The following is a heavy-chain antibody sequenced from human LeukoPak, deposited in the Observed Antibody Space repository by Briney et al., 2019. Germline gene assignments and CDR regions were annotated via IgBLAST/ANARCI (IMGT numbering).Heavy chain of an antibody. CDR1: GGSISSGGYH. J-gene: IGHJ3*02. CDR3: ARDRDYYDFRGAFDI. V-gene: IGHV4-31*03. Sequence: SQTLSLTCTVSGGSISSGGYHWSWIRQFPGKGLEWIGYIYYSGSTYYNPSLKSRMTISVDTSKNQFSLKLNSVTAADTAVYYCARDRDYYDFRGAFDIWGQGKMVTVSS. D-gene: IGHD3-3*01. CDR2: IYYSGST.